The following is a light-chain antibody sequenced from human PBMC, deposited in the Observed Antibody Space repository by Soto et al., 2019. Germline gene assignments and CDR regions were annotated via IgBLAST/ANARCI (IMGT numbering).Light chain of an antibody. Sequence: DIQMTQSPSSLSASVGEGVTITCRARQNINTYLNWYQQKPGKAPSLLIYTSSNLQSGVPSRFSGSGSGTDFTLTISILQPEDSATYYCQQSYNFPRTFGQGTKVEFK. J-gene: IGKJ1*01. CDR2: TSS. CDR1: QNINTY. CDR3: QQSYNFPRT. V-gene: IGKV1-39*01.